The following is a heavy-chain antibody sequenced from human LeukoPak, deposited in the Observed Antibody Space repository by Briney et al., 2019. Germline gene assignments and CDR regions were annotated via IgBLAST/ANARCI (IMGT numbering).Heavy chain of an antibody. CDR1: GFTFSNAW. V-gene: IGHV3-15*01. Sequence: GGSLRLSCAASGFTFSNAWMSWVRQAPGKGLEWVGRIKSKTDGGTTDYAAPVKGRFTISRDDSKNTLYLRMNSLKTEDTAVYYCTTRSRGFGYYYDSSGFLPVRWGQGTTVTVSS. J-gene: IGHJ6*02. CDR3: TTRSRGFGYYYDSSGFLPVR. D-gene: IGHD3-22*01. CDR2: IKSKTDGGTT.